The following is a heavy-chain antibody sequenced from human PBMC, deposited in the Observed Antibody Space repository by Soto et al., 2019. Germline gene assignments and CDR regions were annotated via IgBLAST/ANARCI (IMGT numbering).Heavy chain of an antibody. Sequence: SETLSLTCTVSGGSISSYYWSWIRQPPGKGLEWIGYIYYSGSTNYNPYLKSRVTISVDTSKNQFSLKLSSVTAADTAVYYCAVATYYDFWSGLRGGYYYGMDVWGQGTTVTVSS. CDR1: GGSISSYY. CDR3: AVATYYDFWSGLRGGYYYGMDV. CDR2: IYYSGST. D-gene: IGHD3-3*01. V-gene: IGHV4-59*01. J-gene: IGHJ6*02.